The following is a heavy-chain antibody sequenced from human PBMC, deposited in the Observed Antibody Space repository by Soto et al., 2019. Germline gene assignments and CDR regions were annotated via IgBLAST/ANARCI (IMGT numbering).Heavy chain of an antibody. V-gene: IGHV1-69*13. CDR3: ARERRLLWFGESPRWFDP. CDR2: IIPIFGTA. CDR1: GGTFSSYA. J-gene: IGHJ5*02. D-gene: IGHD3-10*01. Sequence: SVKVSCKASGGTFSSYAISWVRQAPGQGLEWMGGIIPIFGTANYAQKFQGRVTITAAESTSTAYMELSSLRSEDTAVYYCARERRLLWFGESPRWFDPWGQGTLVTVSS.